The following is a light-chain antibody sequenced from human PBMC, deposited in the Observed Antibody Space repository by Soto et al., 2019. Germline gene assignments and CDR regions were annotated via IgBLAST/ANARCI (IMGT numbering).Light chain of an antibody. Sequence: DIQMTQSPSSLSASVGDTFTITCRASQSISSYLNWYQQKPGKAPKLLIYAASSLQSGVPSRLSGSGSGTDFTLTISRMEPEDFAVYYCQQYGSSGTFGQGTKVDIK. V-gene: IGKV1-39*01. J-gene: IGKJ1*01. CDR1: QSISSY. CDR3: QQYGSSGT. CDR2: AAS.